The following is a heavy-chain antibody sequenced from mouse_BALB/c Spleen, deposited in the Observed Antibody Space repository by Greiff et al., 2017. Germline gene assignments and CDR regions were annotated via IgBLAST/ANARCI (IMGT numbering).Heavy chain of an antibody. CDR3: ARWDNYYGSSEAWFAY. CDR2: ISSGSSTI. J-gene: IGHJ3*01. Sequence: EVMLVESGGGLVQPGGSRKLSCAASGFTFSSFGMHWVRQAPEKGLEWVAYISSGSSTIYYADTVKGRFTISRDNPKNTLFLQMTSLRSEDTAMYYCARWDNYYGSSEAWFAYWGQGTLVTVSA. V-gene: IGHV5-17*02. D-gene: IGHD1-1*01. CDR1: GFTFSSFG.